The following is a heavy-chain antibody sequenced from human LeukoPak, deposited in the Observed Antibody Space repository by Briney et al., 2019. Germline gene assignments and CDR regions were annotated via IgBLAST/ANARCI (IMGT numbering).Heavy chain of an antibody. J-gene: IGHJ5*02. V-gene: IGHV5-51*01. Sequence: KAGESLKISSKGSGYSFTSYWIGWVRQMPGKGLEWMGIIYPGDSDTRYSPSFQGQVTISADKSISTAYLQWSSLKASDTAMYYCATTFFTQQPTRGGWFDPWGQGTLVTVSS. CDR3: ATTFFTQQPTRGGWFDP. CDR1: GYSFTSYW. CDR2: IYPGDSDT. D-gene: IGHD6-13*01.